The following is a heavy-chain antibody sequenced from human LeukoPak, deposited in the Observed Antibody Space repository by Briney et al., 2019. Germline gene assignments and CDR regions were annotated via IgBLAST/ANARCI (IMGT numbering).Heavy chain of an antibody. CDR2: ISGSGGST. Sequence: GGSLRLSCAASGFTFGSYAMTWVRQAPGKGLEWVSSISGSGGSTYYADSVKGRFTISRDNSKNTLYLQMNSLRAEDSALYYCASSVGWALRYYFDXXXXGTLVTVSS. D-gene: IGHD6-19*01. J-gene: IGHJ4*02. V-gene: IGHV3-23*01. CDR3: ASSVGWALRYYFDX. CDR1: GFTFGSYA.